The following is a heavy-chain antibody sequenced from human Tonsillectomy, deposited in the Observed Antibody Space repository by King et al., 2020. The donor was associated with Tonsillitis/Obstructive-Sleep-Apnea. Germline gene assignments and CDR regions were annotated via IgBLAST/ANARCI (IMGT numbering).Heavy chain of an antibody. J-gene: IGHJ6*02. CDR1: GGSISGYY. CDR3: ARHNTPYYYHYDMDV. CDR2: IYYSGST. V-gene: IGHV4-59*08. Sequence: QLQESGPGLVKPSETLSLTCTVSGGSISGYYWSWIRQPPGKGLEWIGNIYYSGSTNYNPSLKSRVTISVDTSKNQFSLKLISVTAADTAVYFCARHNTPYYYHYDMDVWGQGTTVTVSS.